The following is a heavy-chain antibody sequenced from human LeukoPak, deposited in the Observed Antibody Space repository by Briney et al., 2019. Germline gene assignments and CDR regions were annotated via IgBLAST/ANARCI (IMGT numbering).Heavy chain of an antibody. CDR2: IDSSSSTL. Sequence: GGSLRLSCATSGFTFSSYSMNWVRQAPGKGPEWVSYIDSSSSTLLYADSVKGRFTISRDNAKNSLYLQMNSLRAEDTALYYCARGDGYNFFDSWGQGTLVTVSS. D-gene: IGHD5-24*01. CDR1: GFTFSSYS. CDR3: ARGDGYNFFDS. J-gene: IGHJ4*02. V-gene: IGHV3-48*01.